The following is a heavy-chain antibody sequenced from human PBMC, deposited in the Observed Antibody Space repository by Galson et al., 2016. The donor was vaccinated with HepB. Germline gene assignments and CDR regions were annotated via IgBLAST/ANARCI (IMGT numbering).Heavy chain of an antibody. J-gene: IGHJ4*02. Sequence: QSGAEVKKPGASVKVSCKASGYTFTSYGITWVRQAPGKGLEWMGWISAYNGNTNYAQKPPGRVTMTTDTSTSTAYMELRSLRSDDTAVYFCARDPASSFSGWFPFRYWGQGTLVTVSS. D-gene: IGHD6-19*01. CDR2: ISAYNGNT. V-gene: IGHV1-18*04. CDR1: GYTFTSYG. CDR3: ARDPASSFSGWFPFRY.